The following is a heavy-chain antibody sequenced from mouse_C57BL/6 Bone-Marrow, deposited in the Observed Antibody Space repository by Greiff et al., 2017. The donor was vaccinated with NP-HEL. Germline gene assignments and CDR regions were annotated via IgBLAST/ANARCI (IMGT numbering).Heavy chain of an antibody. CDR1: GFSLTSYG. CDR2: IWGGGST. J-gene: IGHJ1*03. Sequence: QVQLKESGPGLVAPSQSLSITCTVSGFSLTSYGVDWVRQTPGKGLEWLGVIWGGGSTNYNSALMSRLSISKDNSKSQVFLKMNSLQTDDTAMYYCAKHNYYGYFDVWGTGTTVTVSS. V-gene: IGHV2-9*01. CDR3: AKHNYYGYFDV.